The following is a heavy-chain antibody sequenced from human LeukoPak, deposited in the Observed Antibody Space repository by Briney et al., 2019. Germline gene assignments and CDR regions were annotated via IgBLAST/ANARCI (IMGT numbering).Heavy chain of an antibody. Sequence: EASVKVSCKASGYTFASYDINWVRQATGQGLEWMGWMNPNSGNTGYAQKFQGRVTITADKSTSTAYMELSSLRSEDTAVYYCARDRSGYSIFGYWGQGTLVTVSS. D-gene: IGHD5-18*01. J-gene: IGHJ4*02. CDR3: ARDRSGYSIFGY. V-gene: IGHV1-8*01. CDR2: MNPNSGNT. CDR1: GYTFASYD.